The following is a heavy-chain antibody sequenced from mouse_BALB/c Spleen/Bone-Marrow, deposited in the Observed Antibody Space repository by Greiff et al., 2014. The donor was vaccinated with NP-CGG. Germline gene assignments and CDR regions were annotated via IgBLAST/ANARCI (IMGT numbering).Heavy chain of an antibody. Sequence: VQLQQSGPELVKPEASVRISCKASGYTFTNYYIHWVKQRPGQGLEWIGWVYPVNVHANFNEKFRGKATLTADKSSSTAYMQLSSLTSEDSAVYFCARWLLPYYAMDYWGQGTSVTVSS. CDR3: ARWLLPYYAMDY. D-gene: IGHD2-3*01. V-gene: IGHV1S56*01. CDR1: GYTFTNYY. J-gene: IGHJ4*01. CDR2: VYPVNVHA.